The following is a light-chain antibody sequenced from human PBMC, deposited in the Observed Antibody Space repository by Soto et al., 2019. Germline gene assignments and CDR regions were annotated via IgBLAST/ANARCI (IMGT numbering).Light chain of an antibody. CDR3: AAWDDSLNGRV. V-gene: IGLV1-44*01. Sequence: SVLTQPPSASGTPGQRVTISCSGSNSNIGSNTVNWYQQLPGTAPKLLIYYDNLRPSGVPDRISGSKSGTSASLAISGLQSDDEADYYCAAWDDSLNGRVFGTGNKVTVL. CDR1: NSNIGSNT. J-gene: IGLJ1*01. CDR2: YDN.